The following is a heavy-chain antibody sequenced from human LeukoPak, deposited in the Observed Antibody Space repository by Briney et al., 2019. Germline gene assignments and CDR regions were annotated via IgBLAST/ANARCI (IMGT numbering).Heavy chain of an antibody. CDR2: ISGSGGST. D-gene: IGHD6-13*01. Sequence: GGSLRLSCAASGFIFSSYAMSWVRQAPGKGLEWVSAISGSGGSTYYADSVKGRFTISRDNSKNTLYLQMNSLRAADTAVYYCAKDRLGSSWYVAPIFDYWGQGTLVTVSS. CDR1: GFIFSSYA. CDR3: AKDRLGSSWYVAPIFDY. V-gene: IGHV3-23*01. J-gene: IGHJ4*02.